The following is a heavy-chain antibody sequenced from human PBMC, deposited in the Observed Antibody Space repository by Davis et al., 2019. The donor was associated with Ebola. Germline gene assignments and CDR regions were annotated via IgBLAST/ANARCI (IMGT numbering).Heavy chain of an antibody. D-gene: IGHD2/OR15-2a*01. Sequence: SVKVSCKASGYTFTSYDINWVRQATGQGLEWMGGIIPIFGTANYAQKFQGRVTITADESTSTAYMELSSLRSEDTAVYYCARDSFLWWPYSYYGMDVWGQGTTVTVSS. CDR2: IIPIFGTA. V-gene: IGHV1-69*13. CDR1: GYTFTSYD. J-gene: IGHJ6*02. CDR3: ARDSFLWWPYSYYGMDV.